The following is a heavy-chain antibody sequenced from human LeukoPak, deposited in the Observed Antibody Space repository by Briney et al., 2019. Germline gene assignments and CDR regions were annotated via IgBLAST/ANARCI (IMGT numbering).Heavy chain of an antibody. CDR2: INHSGST. CDR3: ARAYHSSWYLNWFDP. D-gene: IGHD6-13*01. V-gene: IGHV4-34*01. J-gene: IGHJ5*02. CDR1: GGSFSGYY. Sequence: SETLSLTCAVYGGSFSGYYWSWIRQPPGKGLEWIGEINHSGSTNYNPSLKSRVTISVDTSKNEFSLKLSSVTAADTAVYYCARAYHSSWYLNWFDPWGQGTLVTVSS.